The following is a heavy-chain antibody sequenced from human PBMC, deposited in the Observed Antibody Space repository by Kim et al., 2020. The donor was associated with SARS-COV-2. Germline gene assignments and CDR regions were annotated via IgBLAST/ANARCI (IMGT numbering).Heavy chain of an antibody. D-gene: IGHD4-17*01. V-gene: IGHV4-39*07. Sequence: NQSLKSRVTISVDTSKNQFSLKLTSVTAADTAVYYCVRAGNYGDYRWFDPWGQGTLVTVSS. CDR3: VRAGNYGDYRWFDP. J-gene: IGHJ5*02.